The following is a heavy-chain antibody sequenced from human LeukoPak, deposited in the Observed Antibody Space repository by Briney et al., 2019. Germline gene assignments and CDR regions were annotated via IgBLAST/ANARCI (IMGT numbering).Heavy chain of an antibody. J-gene: IGHJ4*02. CDR3: STTCILRGFDY. V-gene: IGHV4-38-2*01. CDR1: GYSFTSGHY. D-gene: IGHD2-2*01. CDR2: IYHTGSA. Sequence: SGTLSLTCSVSGYSFTSGHYWGWIRQPPGKGLEWIANIYHTGSAHYNPSLKSRVTISVDTSKNQFSLKLSSVTAEDTAVYCTSTTCILRGFDYWGQGTLVTVSS.